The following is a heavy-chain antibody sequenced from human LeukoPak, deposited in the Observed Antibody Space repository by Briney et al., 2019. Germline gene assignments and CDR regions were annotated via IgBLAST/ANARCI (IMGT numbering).Heavy chain of an antibody. CDR2: LSSDGKT. V-gene: IGHV4-39*02. CDR1: GGPISSNRYH. D-gene: IGHD4-23*01. Sequence: SETLSLTCTVSGGPISSNRYHWAWIRQPPGKGLEWIATLSSDGKTYYTSSLKSAVTISADTSKNHISLKLRSVTAADTAVYYCARLSDERGDNYFDSWGQGTLVTVSS. J-gene: IGHJ4*02. CDR3: ARLSDERGDNYFDS.